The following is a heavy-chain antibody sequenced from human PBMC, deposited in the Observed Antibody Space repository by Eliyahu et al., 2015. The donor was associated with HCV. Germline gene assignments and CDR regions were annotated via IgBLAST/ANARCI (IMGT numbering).Heavy chain of an antibody. D-gene: IGHD6-13*01. Sequence: EVQLVESGGGLVKPGRSLRLSCTASGFTFGDXAMSWFRQAPGKGLEWVGFIRSKAYGGTTEYAASVKGRFTISRDDSKSIAYLQMNSLKTEDTAVYYCTRDVEVAAAGWSRFDYWGQGTLVTVSS. J-gene: IGHJ4*02. CDR3: TRDVEVAAAGWSRFDY. V-gene: IGHV3-49*05. CDR1: GFTFGDXA. CDR2: IRSKAYGGTT.